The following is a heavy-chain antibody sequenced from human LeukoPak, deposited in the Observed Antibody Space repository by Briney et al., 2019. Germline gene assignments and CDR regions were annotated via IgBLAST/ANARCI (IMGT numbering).Heavy chain of an antibody. CDR1: GYTFTNNY. CDR2: IYPRDGST. J-gene: IGHJ6*02. Sequence: ASVKVSCKASGYTFTNNYLHWVRQAPGQGLEWMGMIYPRDGSTNYAQKFQERVTITRDMSTSTAYMELSSLRSEDTAVYYCAADLIVGATFGYYYYGMDVWGQGTTVTVSS. CDR3: AADLIVGATFGYYYYGMDV. V-gene: IGHV1-46*01. D-gene: IGHD1-26*01.